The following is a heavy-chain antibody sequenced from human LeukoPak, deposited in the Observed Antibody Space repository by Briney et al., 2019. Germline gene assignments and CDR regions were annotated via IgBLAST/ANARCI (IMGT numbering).Heavy chain of an antibody. V-gene: IGHV4-38-2*01. CDR3: ARLPGYYDSSGSAYYFDY. CDR1: GYSISSGYY. D-gene: IGHD3-22*01. Sequence: SETLSLTCAVSGYSISSGYYWGWIRQPPGKGLEWVGSIYQSGSTYYNPSLKNRVTISVDTSTNQFSLTLSSVTAADTAVYYCARLPGYYDSSGSAYYFDYWGQGTLVTVSS. J-gene: IGHJ4*02. CDR2: IYQSGST.